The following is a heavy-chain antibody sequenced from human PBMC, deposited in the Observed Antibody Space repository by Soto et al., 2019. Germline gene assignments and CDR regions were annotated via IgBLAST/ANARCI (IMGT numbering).Heavy chain of an antibody. J-gene: IGHJ4*02. CDR2: IREEGGAK. CDR1: GFILSVYW. CDR3: ASPSTSGTTDF. V-gene: IGHV3-7*01. D-gene: IGHD1-26*01. Sequence: EVQLVESGGDLVLPGGSLRLSCGVSGFILSVYWMSWVRQSPGKGLEWVATIREEGGAKYYVDSVKGRFTISRDNARNSLFLQMNGLGVEATAVYYCASPSTSGTTDFWGQGTVVTVSS.